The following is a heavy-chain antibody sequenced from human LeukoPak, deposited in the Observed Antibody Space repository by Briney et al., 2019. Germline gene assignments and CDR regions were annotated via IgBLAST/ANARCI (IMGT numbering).Heavy chain of an antibody. Sequence: GGSLRLSCAASGFTFSKHWMTWVRQAPGKGLEWVASIKEDGSEKNYVDSVEGRFTISRDNAENSLSLQMNSLRVADTALYYCAREITIFGRVFGFDLWGQGTLVTVSS. D-gene: IGHD3-3*01. J-gene: IGHJ4*02. V-gene: IGHV3-7*01. CDR2: IKEDGSEK. CDR3: AREITIFGRVFGFDL. CDR1: GFTFSKHW.